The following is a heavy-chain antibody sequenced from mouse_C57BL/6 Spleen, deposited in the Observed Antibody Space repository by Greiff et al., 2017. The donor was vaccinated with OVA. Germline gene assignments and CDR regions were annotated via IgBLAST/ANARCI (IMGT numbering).Heavy chain of an antibody. Sequence: EVKLMESGAELVRPGASVKLSCTASGFNIKDDYMHWVKQRPEQGLEWIGWIDPENGDTEYASKFQGKATITADTSSNTAYLQLSSLTSEDTAVYYCTRTGNPYYYAMDYWGQGTSVTVSS. J-gene: IGHJ4*01. CDR1: GFNIKDDY. CDR2: IDPENGDT. V-gene: IGHV14-4*01. CDR3: TRTGNPYYYAMDY. D-gene: IGHD2-1*01.